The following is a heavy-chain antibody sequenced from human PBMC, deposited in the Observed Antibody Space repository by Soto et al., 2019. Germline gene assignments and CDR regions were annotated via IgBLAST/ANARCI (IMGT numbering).Heavy chain of an antibody. D-gene: IGHD3-16*01. V-gene: IGHV3-23*01. CDR2: ISGSGRNT. J-gene: IGHJ3*01. Sequence: EVQLLESGGGLVQPGGSLRLSCVGSGFIFSPYALSWVRQAPGKGLEWVAAISGSGRNTYYADAVKGRFTISRDNSKDTLYLQLNSLRSEDTALYYCAKERTDYPSDVFDFWGQGTMVTVSS. CDR3: AKERTDYPSDVFDF. CDR1: GFIFSPYA.